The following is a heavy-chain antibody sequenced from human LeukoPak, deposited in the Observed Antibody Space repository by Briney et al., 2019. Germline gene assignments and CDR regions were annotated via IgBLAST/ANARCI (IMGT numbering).Heavy chain of an antibody. CDR3: TGHPGRGWDLKAN. Sequence: PSETLSLTCTVSGGSISSNRYYWGWIRQPPGKGLEWIGSIYYSGITYFNPSLKSRVTMSVDTSKNQFSLKLSSVTAADTAVYYCTGHPGRGWDLKANWGQGTLVTVSS. D-gene: IGHD1-26*01. V-gene: IGHV4-39*01. CDR1: GGSISSNRYY. J-gene: IGHJ4*02. CDR2: IYYSGIT.